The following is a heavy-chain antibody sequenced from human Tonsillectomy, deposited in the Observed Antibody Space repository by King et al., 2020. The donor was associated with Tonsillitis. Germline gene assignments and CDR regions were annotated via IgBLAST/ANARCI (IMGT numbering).Heavy chain of an antibody. CDR2: IYYSGNT. D-gene: IGHD2-15*01. CDR1: GGAISSSRYY. V-gene: IGHV4-39*01. Sequence: LQLQESGPGLGKPSETLSLSCTVSGGAISSSRYYWGWIRQPPGKGLEWIGSIYYSGNTYYNPSLKSRVTISVDTPKNQFSLKLSSVTAADTAVYYCAIHGGDYCSGNAGYAAGLGYFDYWGQGTLVTVSS. CDR3: AIHGGDYCSGNAGYAAGLGYFDY. J-gene: IGHJ4*02.